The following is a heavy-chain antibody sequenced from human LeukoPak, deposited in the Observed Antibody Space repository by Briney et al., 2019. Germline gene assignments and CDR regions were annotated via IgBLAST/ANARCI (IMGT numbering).Heavy chain of an antibody. J-gene: IGHJ5*02. D-gene: IGHD3-10*01. CDR2: IRCDGGNH. CDR3: TKDNPLARDRGIGVKTEGFDH. Sequence: PGGSLRLSCAASGFTSSDYSMHWVRQAPGKGLEWLAFIRCDGGNHYYSDSVKGRFTISRDNSKNTLYLQLDSLTVDDTAVYYCTKDNPLARDRGIGVKTEGFDHWGQGTLVTVTS. V-gene: IGHV3-30*02. CDR1: GFTSSDYS.